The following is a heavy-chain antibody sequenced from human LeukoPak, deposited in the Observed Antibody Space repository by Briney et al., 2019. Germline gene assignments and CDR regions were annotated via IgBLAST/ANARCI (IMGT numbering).Heavy chain of an antibody. V-gene: IGHV1-2*02. J-gene: IGHJ6*03. CDR3: ARGPHNYYYYYMDV. CDR1: GYTFTGYY. Sequence: GASVKVSCKASGYTFTGYYMHWVRQAPGQGLEWMGWINPNSGGTNYAQKFQGRVTMTRDTSISTAYMELSRLRSDDTAVYYCARGPHNYYYYYMDVWGKGTTVTIPS. CDR2: INPNSGGT.